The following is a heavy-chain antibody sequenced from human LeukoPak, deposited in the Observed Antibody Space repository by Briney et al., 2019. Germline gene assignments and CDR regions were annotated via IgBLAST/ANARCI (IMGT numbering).Heavy chain of an antibody. CDR3: ARLVDYGDYEGAFDI. J-gene: IGHJ3*02. CDR1: GGSISSYY. D-gene: IGHD4-17*01. Sequence: PSETLSLTCTVSGGSISSYYWSWIRQPPGKGLEWIGYIYYSGSTNYNPSLKSRVTISVDTSKNQFSLKLSSVTAADTAVYYCARLVDYGDYEGAFDIWGQGTMVTVSS. V-gene: IGHV4-59*08. CDR2: IYYSGST.